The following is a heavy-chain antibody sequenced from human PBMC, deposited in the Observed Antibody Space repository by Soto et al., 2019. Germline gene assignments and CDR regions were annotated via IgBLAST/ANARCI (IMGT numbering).Heavy chain of an antibody. D-gene: IGHD3-10*01. V-gene: IGHV1-46*03. CDR2: INPSGGST. CDR1: GYSFTSYY. CDR3: ARRGSGSYYDY. Sequence: ASVKVSCKTSGYSFTSYYMHWVRQAPGQGLEWMGIINPSGGSTSYAQKFQGRVTMTRDTSTSTVYMELSSLRSEDTAVYCCARRGSGSYYDYWGQGTLVTVSS. J-gene: IGHJ4*02.